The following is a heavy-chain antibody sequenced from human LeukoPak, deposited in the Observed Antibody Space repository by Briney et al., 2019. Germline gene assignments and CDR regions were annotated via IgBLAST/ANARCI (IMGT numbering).Heavy chain of an antibody. CDR2: IYYSGST. CDR1: GGSISSYY. Sequence: SETLSLTCTVSGGSISSYYWSWIRQPPGKGLEWIGYIYYSGSTNYNPSLKSRVTISVDTSKNQFSLKLSSVTAADTAVYYCARGTYDILTGYASNYYYYMDVWGKGTTVTISS. CDR3: ARGTYDILTGYASNYYYYMDV. J-gene: IGHJ6*03. D-gene: IGHD3-9*01. V-gene: IGHV4-59*01.